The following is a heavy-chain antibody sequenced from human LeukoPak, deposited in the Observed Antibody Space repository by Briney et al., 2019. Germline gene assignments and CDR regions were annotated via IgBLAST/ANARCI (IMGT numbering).Heavy chain of an antibody. Sequence: GGSLRLSCAASGFTFSTHWMFWVRQAPGKGLVWVSYINGDGSTTSDADSVKGRFTISRDNAKSTLYLQMSSLRVEGTAVYYCARGGRTAANDYWGQGTLVTV. CDR2: INGDGSTT. V-gene: IGHV3-74*01. CDR3: ARGGRTAANDY. CDR1: GFTFSTHW. J-gene: IGHJ4*02. D-gene: IGHD6-13*01.